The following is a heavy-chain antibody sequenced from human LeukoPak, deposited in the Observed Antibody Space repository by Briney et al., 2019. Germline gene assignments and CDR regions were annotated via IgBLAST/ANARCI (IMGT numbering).Heavy chain of an antibody. D-gene: IGHD3-10*01. CDR1: GFTVTNNY. V-gene: IGHV3-66*01. Sequence: GGSLRLSCAASGFTVTNNYMSWVRQAPGKGLEWVSVTYSGGGTSYADSVKGRFTISRDNSKNTLFLQMNSLRAEDTAVYYCARDLGYGSGTLAIDYWGQGTLVTVSS. CDR2: TYSGGGT. J-gene: IGHJ4*02. CDR3: ARDLGYGSGTLAIDY.